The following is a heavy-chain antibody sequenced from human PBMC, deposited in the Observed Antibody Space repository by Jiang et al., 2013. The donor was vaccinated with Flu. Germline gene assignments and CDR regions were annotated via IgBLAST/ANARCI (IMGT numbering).Heavy chain of an antibody. V-gene: IGHV3-21*01. J-gene: IGHJ6*02. CDR1: GFTFSSYS. D-gene: IGHD3-3*01. CDR3: AREVMDFWSGYPSGYYYYGMDV. Sequence: VQLVESGGGLVKPGGSLRLSCAASGFTFSSYSMNWVRQAPGKGLEWVSSISSSSSYIYYADSVKGRFTISRDNAKNSLYLQMNSLRAEDTAVYYCAREVMDFWSGYPSGYYYYGMDVWGQGTTVTVSS. CDR2: ISSSSSYI.